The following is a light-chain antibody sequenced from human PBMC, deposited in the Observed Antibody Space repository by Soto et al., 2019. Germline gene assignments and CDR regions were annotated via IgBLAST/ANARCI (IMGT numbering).Light chain of an antibody. Sequence: QSALTQPASVSGSPGQSITISCTGTSSDVGYYNYVSWYQQHPGKAPKLIIYDVSNRPSGVSNRFSGSKSGNTASLTISGLQAEDEADYYCSSYTSSSPVVFGGGTKVTVL. CDR1: SSDVGYYNY. V-gene: IGLV2-14*01. J-gene: IGLJ2*01. CDR2: DVS. CDR3: SSYTSSSPVV.